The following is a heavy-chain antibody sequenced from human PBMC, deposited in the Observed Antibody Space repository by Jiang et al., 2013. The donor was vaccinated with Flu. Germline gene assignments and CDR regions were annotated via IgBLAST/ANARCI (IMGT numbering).Heavy chain of an antibody. CDR3: ARGWGSSWYYFDY. Sequence: YIYYSGSTNYNPSLKSRVTISVNTSKNQFSLKLNSVTAADTAVYYCARGWGSSWYYFDYWGQGTLVTVSS. CDR2: IYYSGST. V-gene: IGHV4-59*09. J-gene: IGHJ4*02. D-gene: IGHD6-13*01.